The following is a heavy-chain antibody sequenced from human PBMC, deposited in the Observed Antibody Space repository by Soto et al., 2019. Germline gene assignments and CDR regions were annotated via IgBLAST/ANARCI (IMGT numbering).Heavy chain of an antibody. CDR3: ARDLAAGDH. D-gene: IGHD6-13*01. CDR2: INPTSGST. CDR1: GYTFTNYY. Sequence: QVQLVQSGAEVKKPGASVKVSCKASGYTFTNYYIHWVRQAPGQGLELMGIINPTSGSTNYAQKFQGRVTFTYDTSTTTVYMELSGLRSEDTAVLYCARDLAAGDHWGQGTLVTCSS. V-gene: IGHV1-46*01. J-gene: IGHJ4*02.